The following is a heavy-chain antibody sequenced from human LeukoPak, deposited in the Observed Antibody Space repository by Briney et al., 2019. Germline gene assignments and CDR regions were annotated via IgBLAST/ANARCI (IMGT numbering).Heavy chain of an antibody. V-gene: IGHV3-23*01. D-gene: IGHD2-2*01. J-gene: IGHJ4*02. CDR3: ARYQKPGGDARAYFDY. Sequence: SGGSLRLSCAASGFTFSGYAMSWVRQAPGKGLEWVLSISGSGGSTYYADSVKGRFTISRDNSKNTLYLQMNSLRAEDTAVYYCARYQKPGGDARAYFDYWGQGTLVTVSS. CDR1: GFTFSGYA. CDR2: ISGSGGST.